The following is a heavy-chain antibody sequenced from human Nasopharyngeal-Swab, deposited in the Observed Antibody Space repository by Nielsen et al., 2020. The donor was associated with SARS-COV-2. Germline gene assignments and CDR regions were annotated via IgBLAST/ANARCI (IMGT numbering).Heavy chain of an antibody. Sequence: GGSLRLSCTASGFTFADYVMSWVRQAPGKGLEWVAVISYDGSNKYYADSVKGRFTISRDNAKNSLYLQMNSLRAEDTALYHCARGSSGWQIGWFDPWGQGTLVTVSS. D-gene: IGHD6-19*01. J-gene: IGHJ5*02. CDR2: ISYDGSNK. V-gene: IGHV3-33*05. CDR1: GFTFADYV. CDR3: ARGSSGWQIGWFDP.